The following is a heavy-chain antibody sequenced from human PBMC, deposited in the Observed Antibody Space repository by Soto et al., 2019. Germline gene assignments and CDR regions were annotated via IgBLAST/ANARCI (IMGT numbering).Heavy chain of an antibody. CDR2: SNTDGSSV. Sequence: EVQLVESGGGLVQPGGSLRLSCAASGFTFSSYWMHWVRQAPGKGLVWVSRSNTDGSSVDYADSVKGRFTISRDNAKNTLYLPMNSLRIEDTAVYYCTRDQTYAGNYYDYWGQGTLVTVSS. CDR3: TRDQTYAGNYYDY. D-gene: IGHD6-13*01. J-gene: IGHJ4*02. CDR1: GFTFSSYW. V-gene: IGHV3-74*01.